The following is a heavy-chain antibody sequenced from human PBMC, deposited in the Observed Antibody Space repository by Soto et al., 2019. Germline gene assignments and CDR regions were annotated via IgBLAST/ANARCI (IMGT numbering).Heavy chain of an antibody. Sequence: PGGSLRLSCEVSGFTFTNAWMSWVRQAPGKGLEWVGRIKSKTDGGTTDYAAPVKGRFTISRDDSKKTLYLQMNSLKIEDTAVYYCTTDKTYYDFLTGYYIRDVGAFDIWGQGTMVTVSS. CDR1: GFTFTNAW. J-gene: IGHJ3*02. D-gene: IGHD3-9*01. CDR2: IKSKTDGGTT. V-gene: IGHV3-15*01. CDR3: TTDKTYYDFLTGYYIRDVGAFDI.